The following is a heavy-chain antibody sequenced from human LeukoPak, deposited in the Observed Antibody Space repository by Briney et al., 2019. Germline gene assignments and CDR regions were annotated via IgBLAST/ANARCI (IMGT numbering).Heavy chain of an antibody. V-gene: IGHV3-33*01. CDR2: ILYYGINK. Sequence: GGSLRLSCAASGFPFSSYVMHWVRQAPGKGLGWVAVILYYGINKYHADSVKGQFPISRDNSKNPLDLHMHSLRAQDTAGYYRASDWDSGPYPPPLDYRGQRTLVTL. CDR3: ASDWDSGPYPPPLDY. D-gene: IGHD1-26*01. J-gene: IGHJ4*02. CDR1: GFPFSSYV.